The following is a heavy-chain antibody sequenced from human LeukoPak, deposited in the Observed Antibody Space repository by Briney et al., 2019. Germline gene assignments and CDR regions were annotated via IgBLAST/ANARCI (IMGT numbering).Heavy chain of an antibody. CDR3: ARSVSWGLLVRDDAFDI. CDR1: GGSISSYH. V-gene: IGHV4-59*08. CDR2: IHYSGST. D-gene: IGHD2-21*01. J-gene: IGHJ3*02. Sequence: SETLSLTCTVSGGSISSYHWIWIRLPPGKGREWIGYIHYSGSTNYNPSLKSRVTTSVDTSKKQFSLKLRSVTAADTAVYYCARSVSWGLLVRDDAFDIWGQGTMVTVSS.